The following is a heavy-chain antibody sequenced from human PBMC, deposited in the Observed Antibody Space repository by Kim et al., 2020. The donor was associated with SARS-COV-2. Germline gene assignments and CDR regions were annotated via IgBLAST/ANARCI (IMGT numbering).Heavy chain of an antibody. V-gene: IGHV5-51*01. Sequence: GESLKISCKGSGYSFTSYWIGWVRQMPGKGLEWMGIIYPGDSDTRYSPSFQGQVTISADKSISTAYLQWSSLKDSDTAMYYCASGELGYCSGGSCFDYWGQGTLITGSS. J-gene: IGHJ4*02. CDR2: IYPGDSDT. CDR1: GYSFTSYW. CDR3: ASGELGYCSGGSCFDY. D-gene: IGHD2-15*01.